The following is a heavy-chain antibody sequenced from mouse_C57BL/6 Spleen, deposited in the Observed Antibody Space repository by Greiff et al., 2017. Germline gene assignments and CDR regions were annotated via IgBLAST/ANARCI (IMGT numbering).Heavy chain of an antibody. V-gene: IGHV7-3*01. Sequence: EVQLVESGGGLVQPGGSLSLSCAASGFTFTDYYMSWVRQPPGKALEWLGFIRNKANGYTTEYSASVKGRFTISRDNSQSILYLQMNALRAEDSATYYCARSGYYGSSYVYFDVWGTGTTVTVSS. CDR2: IRNKANGYTT. CDR3: ARSGYYGSSYVYFDV. CDR1: GFTFTDYY. D-gene: IGHD1-1*01. J-gene: IGHJ1*03.